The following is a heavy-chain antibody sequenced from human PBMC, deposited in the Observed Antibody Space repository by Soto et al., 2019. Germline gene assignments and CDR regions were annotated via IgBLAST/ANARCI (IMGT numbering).Heavy chain of an antibody. Sequence: GGSLRLSCAASGLIVTSNYMSWVRQAPGKGLEWVSVIYSDGTTNYAESVKGRFTISRDNSKNTVYLQMNSLRAEDTAVYYCAKGGPGASSGLFEYWGQGTLVTVSS. CDR2: IYSDGTT. J-gene: IGHJ4*02. CDR1: GLIVTSNY. V-gene: IGHV3-53*01. CDR3: AKGGPGASSGLFEY. D-gene: IGHD3-10*01.